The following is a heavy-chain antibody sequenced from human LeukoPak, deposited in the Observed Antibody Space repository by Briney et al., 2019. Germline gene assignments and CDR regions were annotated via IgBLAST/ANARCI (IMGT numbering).Heavy chain of an antibody. CDR1: GFTFNDYG. J-gene: IGHJ6*03. CDR2: IHWNGDTT. V-gene: IGHV3-20*04. Sequence: GGSLRLSCAASGFTFNDYGMNWVRQAPGKGLEWISGIHWNGDTTNYAASVEGRFTISRDNAKNSLYLQMNSLRAEDTALYYCARGLRYYYYYYMDVWGKGTTVTVSS. CDR3: ARGLRYYYYYYMDV. D-gene: IGHD3-9*01.